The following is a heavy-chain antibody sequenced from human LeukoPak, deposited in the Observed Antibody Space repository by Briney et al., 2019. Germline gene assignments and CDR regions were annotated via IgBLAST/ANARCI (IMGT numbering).Heavy chain of an antibody. J-gene: IGHJ4*02. Sequence: GGSLRHSCAGSGFTFSSYAMSWVRQAPGQWLEWVSAISGSSSRTDYADSVKGRFTISRDNSKNTRYLQMNSLRAEDTAVFYCAKVALGGAYYDYWGQGTLVTVSS. CDR1: GFTFSSYA. V-gene: IGHV3-23*01. D-gene: IGHD3-16*01. CDR3: AKVALGGAYYDY. CDR2: ISGSSSRT.